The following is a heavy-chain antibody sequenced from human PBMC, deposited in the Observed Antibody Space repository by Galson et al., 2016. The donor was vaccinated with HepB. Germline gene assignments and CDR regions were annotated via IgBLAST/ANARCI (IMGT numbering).Heavy chain of an antibody. D-gene: IGHD6-13*01. CDR2: ISAYNGNT. CDR3: ARWVAGAGTFDS. V-gene: IGHV1-18*04. Sequence: SVKVSCKASGYTFTSYGITWVRQAPGQGLEWMGWISAYNGNTNYAQKDQGRVTMTTDTSTSTAYMELRSLRSDDTAVYYCARWVAGAGTFDSWGQGTLVTVSS. J-gene: IGHJ4*02. CDR1: GYTFTSYG.